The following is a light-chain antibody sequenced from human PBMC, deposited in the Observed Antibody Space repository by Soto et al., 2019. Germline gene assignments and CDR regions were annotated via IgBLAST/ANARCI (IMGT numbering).Light chain of an antibody. CDR3: QQYGSSGT. Sequence: EIVLTQFPGTLSLSPGERATLSCRASQSVSNNYLAWYQQKPGQAPGLLIYGASNRATGIPDRFSGSGSGTDFTLTISRLEPEDFAVYYCQQYGSSGTFGQGTKVDIK. CDR1: QSVSNNY. V-gene: IGKV3-20*01. J-gene: IGKJ1*01. CDR2: GAS.